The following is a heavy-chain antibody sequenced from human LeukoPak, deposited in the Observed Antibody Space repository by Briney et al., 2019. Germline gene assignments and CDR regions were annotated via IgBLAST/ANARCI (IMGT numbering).Heavy chain of an antibody. Sequence: GGSLRLSCAASGFTFSGYWMHWVRQAPGKGLVWVSRIKTDGSSTYYADSVKGRFTISRDNAKNSLYLQMNSLRAEDTAVYYCARGPYCSSTSCSYPYYYYYGMDVWGQGTTVTVSS. CDR3: ARGPYCSSTSCSYPYYYYYGMDV. CDR1: GFTFSGYW. J-gene: IGHJ6*02. D-gene: IGHD2-2*01. CDR2: IKTDGSST. V-gene: IGHV3-74*01.